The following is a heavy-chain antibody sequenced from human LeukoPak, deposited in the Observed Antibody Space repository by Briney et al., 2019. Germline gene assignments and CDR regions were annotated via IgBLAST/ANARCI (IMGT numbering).Heavy chain of an antibody. J-gene: IGHJ4*02. Sequence: PGRSLRLSCAASGFTFSRFGMHWVRQAPGKGLEWVAFISFDGSEKSYADSVKGRFTISRDNSKSTLYLQLNSLRAEDTAVYYCARGGSYFDYWGQGTLVTVSS. CDR3: ARGGSYFDY. V-gene: IGHV3-30*03. CDR1: GFTFSRFG. D-gene: IGHD1-26*01. CDR2: ISFDGSEK.